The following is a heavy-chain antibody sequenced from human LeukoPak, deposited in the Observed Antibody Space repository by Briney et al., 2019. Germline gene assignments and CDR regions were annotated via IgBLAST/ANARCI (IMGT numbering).Heavy chain of an antibody. D-gene: IGHD3-16*01. CDR1: GFTFTSSA. CDR2: IVVGSGNT. CDR3: AAVPSPRGRIFDY. Sequence: SVKVSCKASGFTFTSSAMQWVRQARGQRLEWIGWIVVGSGNTNYAQKFQERVTITRDMSTSTAYMELSSLRSEDTAVYYCAAVPSPRGRIFDYWGQGTQVTVSS. V-gene: IGHV1-58*02. J-gene: IGHJ4*02.